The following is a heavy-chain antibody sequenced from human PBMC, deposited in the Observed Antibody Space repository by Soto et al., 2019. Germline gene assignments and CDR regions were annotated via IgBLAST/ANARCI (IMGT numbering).Heavy chain of an antibody. V-gene: IGHV3-74*01. CDR3: VRDNWNSY. D-gene: IGHD1-1*01. CDR2: VTSDGSST. CDR1: GFPFRNYW. J-gene: IGHJ4*02. Sequence: GGSLRLSCAASGFPFRNYWMHWVRQAPGKGLVWVSRVTSDGSSTNYADSVKGRFTISRDNAKNTLYLQMNSLRAEDTAVYYCVRDNWNSYWGQGTLVTVSS.